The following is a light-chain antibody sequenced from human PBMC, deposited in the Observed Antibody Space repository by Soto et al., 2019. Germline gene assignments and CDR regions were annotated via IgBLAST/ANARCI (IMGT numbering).Light chain of an antibody. CDR3: QQYNTYST. CDR1: QNIRNW. V-gene: IGKV1-5*01. Sequence: DIQMTQSPSTLSASVGDSVTITCRASQNIRNWLAWYQQKPGKAPNPLIYDASSVKSGVPARFSGSGSGTEFTLTISSQQPDDVANYYCQQYNTYSTFGQGKRREIK. J-gene: IGKJ5*01. CDR2: DAS.